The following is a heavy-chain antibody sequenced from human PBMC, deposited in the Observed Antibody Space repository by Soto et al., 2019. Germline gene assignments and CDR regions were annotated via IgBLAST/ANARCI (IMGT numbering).Heavy chain of an antibody. CDR1: GDAITSSSYF. V-gene: IGHV4-61*01. Sequence: SETLSLTCTVSGDAITSSSYFWSWIRQSPGRGLEYIGYTYYNGRTNYNPSLQSRVTISVDTSTSQFSLNLTSVTAGDTAVYYCARMSRTVNYWGQGIPVTVSS. J-gene: IGHJ4*02. CDR2: TYYNGRT. D-gene: IGHD4-17*01. CDR3: ARMSRTVNY.